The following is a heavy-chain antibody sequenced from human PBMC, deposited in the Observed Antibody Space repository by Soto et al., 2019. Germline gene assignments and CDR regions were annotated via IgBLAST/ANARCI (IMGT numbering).Heavy chain of an antibody. CDR3: ARGNLEMATKIQSWFDP. CDR2: IYYSGST. J-gene: IGHJ5*02. V-gene: IGHV4-31*03. CDR1: GGSISSGGYY. Sequence: TLSLTCTVSGGSISSGGYYWSWIRQHPGKGLEWIGYIYYSGSTYYNPSLKSRVTISVDTSKNQFSLKLSSVTAADTAVYYCARGNLEMATKIQSWFDPWGQGTLVTVSS. D-gene: IGHD5-12*01.